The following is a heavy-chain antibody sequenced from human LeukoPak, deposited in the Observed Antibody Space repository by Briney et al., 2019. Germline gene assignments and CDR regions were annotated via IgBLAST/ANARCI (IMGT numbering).Heavy chain of an antibody. CDR2: ISYDGSNK. CDR3: ARDLAALLAVAGNYFDY. Sequence: GGSLRLSCAASGFTFSSYAMHWVRQAPGKGLEWVAVISYDGSNKYYADSVKGRFTISRDNSKNTLYLQMNSLRAEDTAVYYCARDLAALLAVAGNYFDYWGQGTLVTVSS. V-gene: IGHV3-30*04. J-gene: IGHJ4*02. CDR1: GFTFSSYA. D-gene: IGHD6-19*01.